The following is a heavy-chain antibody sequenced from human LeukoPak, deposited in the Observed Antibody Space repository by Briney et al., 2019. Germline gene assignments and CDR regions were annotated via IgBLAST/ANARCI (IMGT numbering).Heavy chain of an antibody. CDR3: ARELIHTAMPFIDY. Sequence: GASVKVSCKTSGYTFTDYSVHWVRQAPGQGLEWMGWINPNTGGTSYAQSFQGRVTMARDTSISTVYMDLRRLKSDDTAVYYCARELIHTAMPFIDYWGQGTLVTVSS. V-gene: IGHV1-2*02. J-gene: IGHJ4*02. CDR2: INPNTGGT. D-gene: IGHD5-18*01. CDR1: GYTFTDYS.